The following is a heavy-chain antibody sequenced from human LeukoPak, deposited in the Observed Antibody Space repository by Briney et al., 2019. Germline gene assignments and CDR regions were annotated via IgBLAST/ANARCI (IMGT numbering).Heavy chain of an antibody. J-gene: IGHJ4*02. CDR1: GDSISGYY. D-gene: IGHD1-7*01. CDR3: ARLHITGTTHTQPTDY. CDR2: IYYSGTT. Sequence: SETLSLTCTVSGDSISGYYWSWIRQPPGKGLEWIGYIYYSGTTHYNPSLKSRVTISVDTSKNQFSLKLSSVTAADTAVYYCARLHITGTTHTQPTDYWGQGTLVTVSS. V-gene: IGHV4-59*08.